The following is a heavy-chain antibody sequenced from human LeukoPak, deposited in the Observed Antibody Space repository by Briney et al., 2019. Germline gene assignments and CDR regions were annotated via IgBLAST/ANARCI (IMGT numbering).Heavy chain of an antibody. CDR1: GFTFSSYW. D-gene: IGHD6-6*01. Sequence: GGSLRLSCAASGFTFSSYWMNWARQAPGKGLEWVANIKQDGSEKYYVDSVKGRFTISRDNAKNSLYLQMNSLRAEDTAVYYCARGVRSSSPTAIDYWGQGTLVTVSS. V-gene: IGHV3-7*03. CDR3: ARGVRSSSPTAIDY. CDR2: IKQDGSEK. J-gene: IGHJ4*02.